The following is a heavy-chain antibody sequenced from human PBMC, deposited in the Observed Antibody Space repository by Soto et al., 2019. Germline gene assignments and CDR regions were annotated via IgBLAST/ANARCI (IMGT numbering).Heavy chain of an antibody. CDR2: ISSSSDTI. J-gene: IGHJ4*02. Sequence: VHLVESGGGSVQPGGSLRLSCAASGITINTDGMNWVRQAPGKGLEWVSYISSSSDTIYYADFVKGRFTISRDNAKNSLYLQMNILRVEDTATYYCARGMGMATTGRYDYWGPGSLVTVSS. V-gene: IGHV3-48*01. D-gene: IGHD1-1*01. CDR3: ARGMGMATTGRYDY. CDR1: GITINTDG.